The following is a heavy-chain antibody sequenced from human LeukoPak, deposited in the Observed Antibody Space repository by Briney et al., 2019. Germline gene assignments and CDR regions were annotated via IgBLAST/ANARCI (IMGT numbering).Heavy chain of an antibody. CDR2: IYHSGST. CDR3: ARGIANLTGYYRASWLDP. D-gene: IGHD3-9*01. J-gene: IGHJ5*02. CDR1: GYSISSGYY. Sequence: SETLSLTGTVSGYSISSGYYWGWIRQPPGKGLEGIGSIYHSGSTYYNPSLKSRVTISVNTSKNQFSLKLSPVTATDTAWYYVARGIANLTGYYRASWLDPWGPGTLVTVSS. V-gene: IGHV4-38-2*02.